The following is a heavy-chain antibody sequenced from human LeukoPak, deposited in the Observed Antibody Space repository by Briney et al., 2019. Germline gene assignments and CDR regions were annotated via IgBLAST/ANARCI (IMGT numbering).Heavy chain of an antibody. V-gene: IGHV3-30*02. J-gene: IGHJ3*02. CDR2: ISFDGSSK. D-gene: IGHD5-18*01. CDR3: AKDLSPRGYTYGYGVFEI. CDR1: GFTFNSYG. Sequence: GGSLRLSCAASGFTFNSYGMSWVRQAPGKGPEWVAFISFDGSSKYYGDSVKGRFVIHRDNSQNTMYLQMDSLRAEDTATYYCAKDLSPRGYTYGYGVFEIWGQGTGVTVSS.